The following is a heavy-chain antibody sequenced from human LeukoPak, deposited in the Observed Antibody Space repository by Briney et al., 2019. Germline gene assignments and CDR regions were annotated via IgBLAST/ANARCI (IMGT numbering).Heavy chain of an antibody. V-gene: IGHV3-23*01. CDR3: AKDESDIVVVPAAIDAFDI. Sequence: GGTLRLSCAASGFTFSSYGMSWVRQAPGKGLEWVSAISGSGGSTYYADSVKGRFTISRDNSKNTLYLQMNSLRAEDTAVYYCAKDESDIVVVPAAIDAFDIWGQGTMVTVSS. J-gene: IGHJ3*02. CDR2: ISGSGGST. D-gene: IGHD2-2*01. CDR1: GFTFSSYG.